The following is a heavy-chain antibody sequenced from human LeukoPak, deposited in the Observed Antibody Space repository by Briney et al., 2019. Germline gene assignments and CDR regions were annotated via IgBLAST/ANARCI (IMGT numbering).Heavy chain of an antibody. V-gene: IGHV4-61*05. Sequence: TPSETLSLTCTVSGGSISSSSYYWGWIRQPPGKGLEWIGYIYYSGSANYNPSLKSRVTISVDTSKNQFSLKLSSVTAADTAVYYCARAGAVVDNWFDPWGQGTLVTVSS. J-gene: IGHJ5*02. CDR3: ARAGAVVDNWFDP. CDR1: GGSISSSSYY. D-gene: IGHD2-15*01. CDR2: IYYSGSA.